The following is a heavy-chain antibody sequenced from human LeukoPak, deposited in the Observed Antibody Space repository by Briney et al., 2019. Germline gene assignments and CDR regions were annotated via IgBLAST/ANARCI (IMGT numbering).Heavy chain of an antibody. J-gene: IGHJ6*04. V-gene: IGHV3-74*01. Sequence: GGSLRLSRATSGFTLSRYWMHWVRQAPGKGLVWVSRINSDGSRISYADSVKGRFTISRDNAKNTLYLQMNSLRAEDTAVYYCASAVKEVLGFDVWGKGTTVTISS. CDR2: INSDGSRI. CDR3: ASAVKEVLGFDV. CDR1: GFTLSRYW. D-gene: IGHD3-22*01.